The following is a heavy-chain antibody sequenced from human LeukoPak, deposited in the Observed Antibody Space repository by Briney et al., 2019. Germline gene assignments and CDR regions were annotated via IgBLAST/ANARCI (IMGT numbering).Heavy chain of an antibody. CDR1: GFTFSSYS. CDR2: ISSSGSNI. V-gene: IGHV3-21*01. D-gene: IGHD3-3*01. CDR3: ARAQRRVGITIFGVVSVDAFGI. Sequence: PGGSLRLSCAASGFTFSSYSMNWVRQAPGKGLEWVSSISSSGSNIFYADSVKGRFTISRDNAKNSLYLQMNSLRAEDTAVYYCARAQRRVGITIFGVVSVDAFGIWGQGTMVTVSS. J-gene: IGHJ3*02.